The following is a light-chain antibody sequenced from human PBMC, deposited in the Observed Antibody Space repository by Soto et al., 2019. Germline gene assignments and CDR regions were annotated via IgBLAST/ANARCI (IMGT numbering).Light chain of an antibody. CDR3: QQLSSYPLT. CDR2: AAS. V-gene: IGKV1-9*01. J-gene: IGKJ4*01. Sequence: DIQLTQSPSFLSASVGDRVTLTCRASQGISSYLAWYQQKPGKAPKLLIYAASTLQSGVPSRFSGSGSGTEFTLTISSLQPEDFATYSCQQLSSYPLTFGGGTKVEIK. CDR1: QGISSY.